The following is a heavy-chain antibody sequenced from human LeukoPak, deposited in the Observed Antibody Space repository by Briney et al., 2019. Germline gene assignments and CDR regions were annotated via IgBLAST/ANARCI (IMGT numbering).Heavy chain of an antibody. CDR2: ISPSGGGT. V-gene: IGHV1-46*01. Sequence: ASVKVSCKASGYTFTKYYVHWVRQAPGQGLEWMGIISPSGGGTNYAQKFQGRVTMTRDTSTSTVYMELSSLRPEDTAVYFCARGAPVRFDFSSGLTALFDPWGQGTLVPVSS. CDR1: GYTFTKYY. D-gene: IGHD3-3*01. CDR3: ARGAPVRFDFSSGLTALFDP. J-gene: IGHJ5*02.